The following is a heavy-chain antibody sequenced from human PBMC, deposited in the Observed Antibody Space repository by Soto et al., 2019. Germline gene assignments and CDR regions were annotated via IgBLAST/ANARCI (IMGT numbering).Heavy chain of an antibody. V-gene: IGHV4-59*12. CDR3: VRESVASGPNYFDT. Sequence: SETLSLTCTASGGSISSYYWSWIRQPPGKGLEWIGYIYYSGSTNYNPSLKSRVTISVDTSKNQFSLKLSSVTAADTAVYYCVRESVASGPNYFDTWGPGTLVTVSA. D-gene: IGHD6-6*01. CDR2: IYYSGST. CDR1: GGSISSYY. J-gene: IGHJ5*02.